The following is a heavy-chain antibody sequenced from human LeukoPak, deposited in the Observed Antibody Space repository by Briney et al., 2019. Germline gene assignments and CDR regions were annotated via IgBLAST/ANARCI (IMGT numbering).Heavy chain of an antibody. D-gene: IGHD3-22*01. CDR2: ISGSGGST. Sequence: PGGSLRLSCAASGFIFSSYGTSWVRQAPAKGLEWVSAISGSGGSTDYADSVKGRFTISRDNAKNSLYLQMNSLRAEDTAVYYCARHVVAVGFDYWGQGTLVTVSS. CDR3: ARHVVAVGFDY. J-gene: IGHJ4*02. CDR1: GFIFSSYG. V-gene: IGHV3-23*01.